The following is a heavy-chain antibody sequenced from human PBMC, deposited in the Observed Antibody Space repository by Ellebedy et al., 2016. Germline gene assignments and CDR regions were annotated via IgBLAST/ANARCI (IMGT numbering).Heavy chain of an antibody. CDR3: ARDSNRDGYNRFDY. J-gene: IGHJ4*02. V-gene: IGHV3-53*01. CDR2: IYSGGST. D-gene: IGHD5-24*01. CDR1: GFTVSSNY. Sequence: GGSLRLXCAASGFTVSSNYMSWVRQAPGKGLEWVSVIYSGGSTYYADSVKGRFTISRDNSKNTLYLQMNSLRAEDTAVYYCARDSNRDGYNRFDYWGQGTLVTVSS.